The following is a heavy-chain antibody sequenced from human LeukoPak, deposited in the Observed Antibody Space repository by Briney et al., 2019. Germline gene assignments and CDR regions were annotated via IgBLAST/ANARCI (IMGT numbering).Heavy chain of an antibody. CDR3: ARDRGAGIVDY. CDR2: IYYSGST. V-gene: IGHV4-59*01. D-gene: IGHD2-21*01. J-gene: IGHJ4*02. Sequence: SETLSLTCTVSGGSISRYYWSWIRQPPGKRLEWIGYIYYSGSTNYNPSLKSRVTISVDTSKNPFSLKLSSVTAADTAVYYCARDRGAGIVDYWGQGTLVTVSS. CDR1: GGSISRYY.